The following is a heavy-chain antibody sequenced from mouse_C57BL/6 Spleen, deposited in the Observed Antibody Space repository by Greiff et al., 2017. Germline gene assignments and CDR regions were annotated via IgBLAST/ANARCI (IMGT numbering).Heavy chain of an antibody. CDR3: ARGYYYSSSPRFAY. J-gene: IGHJ3*01. V-gene: IGHV1-80*01. Sequence: VQLQQSGAELVKPGASVKISCKASGYAFSSYWMNWVKQRPGKGLERIGQIYPGNGDTTYNGKFKGKATLTADKSSSTAYMQLRSLPSEDAAVYFCARGYYYSSSPRFAYWGQGTLVTVSA. D-gene: IGHD1-1*01. CDR2: IYPGNGDT. CDR1: GYAFSSYW.